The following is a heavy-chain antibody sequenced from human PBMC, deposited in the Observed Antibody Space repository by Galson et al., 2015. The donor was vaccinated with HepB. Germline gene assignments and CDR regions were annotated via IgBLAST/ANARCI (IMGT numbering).Heavy chain of an antibody. CDR1: GYSISSGYY. CDR2: IYHSGST. J-gene: IGHJ4*02. Sequence: ETLSLTCTVSGYSISSGYYWGWIRQPPGKGLEWIGSIYHSGSTYYNPSLKSRDTISVDTSKNQFSLKLSSVTAADTAVYYCARAFYSSSPDNWGQGTLVTVSS. D-gene: IGHD6-13*01. V-gene: IGHV4-38-2*02. CDR3: ARAFYSSSPDN.